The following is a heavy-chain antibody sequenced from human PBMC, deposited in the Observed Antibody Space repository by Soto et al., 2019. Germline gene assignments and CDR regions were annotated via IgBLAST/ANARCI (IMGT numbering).Heavy chain of an antibody. CDR1: GYTFNSYY. Sequence: VQLVQSGAEVKKPGASVKVSCKSSGYTFNSYYMHWVRQDPGQRLEWRGIINPSGGSTTYAQKFQGRVTMTRDTSTSPVYMELSSLRSEDTSVYYGARGDIVALFGIDVWGLGNTVTVYS. CDR2: INPSGGST. J-gene: IGHJ6*02. D-gene: IGHD5-12*01. V-gene: IGHV1-46*02. CDR3: ARGDIVALFGIDV.